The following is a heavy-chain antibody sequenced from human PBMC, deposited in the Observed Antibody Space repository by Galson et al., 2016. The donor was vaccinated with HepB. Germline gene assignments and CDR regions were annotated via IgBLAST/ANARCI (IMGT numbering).Heavy chain of an antibody. V-gene: IGHV1-46*01. Sequence: SVKVSCKASGYTFTSYYMHWVRQAPGQGLEWMGIINPSGGSTSYAQKFQGRVTMTRDTSTSTVDMELSSLRSEDTAVYYCASKHQSGVGFDYWGQGTLVTVSS. CDR1: GYTFTSYY. D-gene: IGHD3-10*01. J-gene: IGHJ4*02. CDR2: INPSGGST. CDR3: ASKHQSGVGFDY.